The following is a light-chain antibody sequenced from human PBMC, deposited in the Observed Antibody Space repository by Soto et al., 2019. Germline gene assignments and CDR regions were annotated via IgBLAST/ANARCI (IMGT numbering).Light chain of an antibody. CDR3: CSYAGSYTFYV. CDR2: DVS. V-gene: IGLV2-11*01. CDR1: SSDVGGYNY. J-gene: IGLJ1*01. Sequence: QSVLTQPRSVSGSPGQSVTISCTGTSSDVGGYNYVSWYQQHPGKAPNLMIYDVSKRPSGVPDRFSGSKSGNTASLTISGLQAEDEADYYCCSYAGSYTFYVFGTGTKAPS.